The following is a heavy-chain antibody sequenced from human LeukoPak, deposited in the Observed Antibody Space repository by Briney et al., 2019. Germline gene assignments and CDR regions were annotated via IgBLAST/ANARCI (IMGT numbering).Heavy chain of an antibody. V-gene: IGHV3-21*01. J-gene: IGHJ5*02. CDR2: ISTSSSYI. D-gene: IGHD6-13*01. CDR3: ARGHSSSPNWFDP. CDR1: GFTFSSYS. Sequence: GGSLRLSCAAAGFTFSSYSMNWVRQAPGKGLEWVSTISTSSSYIYYADSVKGRFTISRDNAKNSLYLQMNSLRAEDTAVYYCARGHSSSPNWFDPWGRGTLVTVSS.